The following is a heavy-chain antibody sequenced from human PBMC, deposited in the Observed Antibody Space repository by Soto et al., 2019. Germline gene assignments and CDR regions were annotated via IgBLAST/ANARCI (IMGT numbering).Heavy chain of an antibody. V-gene: IGHV4-39*01. CDR2: IYYSGST. D-gene: IGHD3-22*01. CDR1: GGSISSSSYY. Sequence: SETLSLTCTVSGGSISSSSYYWGWIRQPPGKGLEWIGSIYYSGSTYYNPSLKSRVTISVDTSKNQFSLKLGSVTAADTAVYYCARRYRYYYDSSGYSYFDYWGQGTLVTVSS. CDR3: ARRYRYYYDSSGYSYFDY. J-gene: IGHJ4*02.